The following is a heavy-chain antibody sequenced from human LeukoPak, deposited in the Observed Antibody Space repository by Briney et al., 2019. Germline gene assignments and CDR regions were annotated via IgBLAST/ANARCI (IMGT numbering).Heavy chain of an antibody. D-gene: IGHD6-19*01. Sequence: ASVKVSCKASGYTFTSCGISWVRQAPGQGLEWMGWISAYNGNTNYAQKLQGRVTMTTDTSTSTAYMELRSLRSDDMAVYYCARGETAVAGTGSFGYWGQGTLATVSS. J-gene: IGHJ4*02. V-gene: IGHV1-18*03. CDR1: GYTFTSCG. CDR2: ISAYNGNT. CDR3: ARGETAVAGTGSFGY.